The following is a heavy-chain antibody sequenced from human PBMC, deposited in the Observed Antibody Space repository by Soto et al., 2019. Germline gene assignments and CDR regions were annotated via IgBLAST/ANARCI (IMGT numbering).Heavy chain of an antibody. CDR1: GGSYSGYY. V-gene: IGHV4-34*01. D-gene: IGHD2-15*01. CDR2: INHSGIS. CDR3: ARAGAATLSDY. Sequence: SQTLSLTCAVYGGSYSGYYWSWIRQPPGKGLEWIGEINHSGISYYNPSLRSRVTISVDTSKNQFSLKLRSVTAADTAVYYCARAGAATLSDYWGQGNLVTVS. J-gene: IGHJ4*02.